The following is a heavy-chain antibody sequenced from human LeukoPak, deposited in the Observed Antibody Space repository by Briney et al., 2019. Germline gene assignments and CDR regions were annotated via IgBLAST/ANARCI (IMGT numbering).Heavy chain of an antibody. J-gene: IGHJ4*02. Sequence: PSETLSLTCAASGYSISSGHYWGWLRPPPGKGLEWIGSMYHSGSNYYNPSLKSRVTISVDTSKNQFSVKLSSVTAADTAVYYGARLRWLQSIDYWGQGTLVPVSS. CDR1: GYSISSGHY. V-gene: IGHV4-38-2*01. D-gene: IGHD5-24*01. CDR3: ARLRWLQSIDY. CDR2: MYHSGSN.